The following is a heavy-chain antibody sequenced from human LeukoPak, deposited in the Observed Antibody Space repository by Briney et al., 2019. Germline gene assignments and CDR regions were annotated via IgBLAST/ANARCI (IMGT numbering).Heavy chain of an antibody. CDR3: ATGPTHYYYYYMDA. Sequence: ASVKLSCKASGYTFTSYDINWVRQATGQGLGWMGWMNPNSGNTGYAQKFQGRVTMTRNTSISTAYMELSSLRSEDTAVYYCATGPTHYYYYYMDAWGKGTTVTVSS. CDR2: MNPNSGNT. J-gene: IGHJ6*03. CDR1: GYTFTSYD. V-gene: IGHV1-8*01.